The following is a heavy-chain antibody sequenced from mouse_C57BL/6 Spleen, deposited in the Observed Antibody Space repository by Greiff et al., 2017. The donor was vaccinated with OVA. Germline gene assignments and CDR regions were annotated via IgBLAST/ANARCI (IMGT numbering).Heavy chain of an antibody. CDR3: ARSANYSNLGY. Sequence: EVQLQQSGAELVKPGASVKLSCTASGYTFTGYYMHWVKQRTEQGLEWIGRIDPADGDTKYAPKFTGKATITADTSSNTAYLQLSSLTSEDTAVYYCARSANYSNLGYWGQGTTLTVSS. CDR1: GYTFTGYY. CDR2: IDPADGDT. D-gene: IGHD2-5*01. J-gene: IGHJ2*01. V-gene: IGHV14-2*01.